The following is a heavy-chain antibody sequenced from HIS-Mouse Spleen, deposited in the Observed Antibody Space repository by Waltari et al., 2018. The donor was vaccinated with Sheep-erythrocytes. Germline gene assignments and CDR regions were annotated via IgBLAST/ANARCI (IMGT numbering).Heavy chain of an antibody. J-gene: IGHJ2*01. V-gene: IGHV3-30*18. CDR3: AKVRTVNYWYFDL. D-gene: IGHD1-1*01. CDR1: GFTFSSYG. CDR2: ISYDGSNK. Sequence: VQPGRSLRLSCAASGFTFSSYGMHWVRQAPGKGLEWVAVISYDGSNKYYADSVKCRFTISRDNSKNTLYLQMNSLRAEDTAVYYCAKVRTVNYWYFDLWGRGTLVTVSS.